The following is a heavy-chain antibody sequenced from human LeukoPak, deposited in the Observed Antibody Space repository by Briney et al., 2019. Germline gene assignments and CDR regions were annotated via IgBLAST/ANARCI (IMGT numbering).Heavy chain of an antibody. J-gene: IGHJ5*02. CDR2: IYTSGST. V-gene: IGHV4-4*07. CDR1: GGSISSYY. D-gene: IGHD3-3*01. CDR3: ARDQGGPLAYYDFWSGYSGIGWFDP. Sequence: SETLSLTCTVSGGSISSYYWSWIRQPAGKGLEGIGRIYTSGSTNYNPSLKSRVTMSVDTSKNQFSLKLSSVTAADTAVYYCARDQGGPLAYYDFWSGYSGIGWFDPWGQGTLVTVSS.